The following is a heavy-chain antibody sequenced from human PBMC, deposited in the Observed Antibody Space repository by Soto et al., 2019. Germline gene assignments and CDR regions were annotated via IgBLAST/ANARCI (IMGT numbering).Heavy chain of an antibody. CDR2: IIPIFGTA. J-gene: IGHJ5*02. D-gene: IGHD3-3*02. CDR1: GGTFSSYA. Sequence: QVQLVQSGAEVKKTGSSVKVSCKASGGTFSSYAISWVRQAPGQGLEWMGGIIPIFGTANYAQKFQGRVTITADKSTSTAYMELSSLRSEDTAVYYCARDLPFLEWFRGQNWFDPWGQGTLVTVSS. CDR3: ARDLPFLEWFRGQNWFDP. V-gene: IGHV1-69*06.